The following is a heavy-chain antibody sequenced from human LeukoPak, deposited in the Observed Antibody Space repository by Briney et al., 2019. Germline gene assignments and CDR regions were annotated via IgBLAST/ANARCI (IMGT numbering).Heavy chain of an antibody. D-gene: IGHD3-10*01. Sequence: GGSLRLSCAASGFTFSTYTMNWVRQAPGKGLEWVSYISSSSSTIYYADSVKGRFTISRDNAKNSLYLQMNSLRDEDTAVYYCARDLARFGELSYPDYWGQGTLVTVSS. V-gene: IGHV3-48*02. J-gene: IGHJ4*02. CDR1: GFTFSTYT. CDR3: ARDLARFGELSYPDY. CDR2: ISSSSSTI.